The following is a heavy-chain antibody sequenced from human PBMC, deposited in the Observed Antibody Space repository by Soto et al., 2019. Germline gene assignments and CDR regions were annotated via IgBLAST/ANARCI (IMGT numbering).Heavy chain of an antibody. D-gene: IGHD3-9*01. CDR3: ARDTDTTSHYGSFDP. CDR1: GFSVRSSQ. V-gene: IGHV3-53*01. J-gene: IGHJ5*02. Sequence: GGSLRLSCAASGFSVRSSQMIWVRQAPGKGLEWVSVIFIDGTTHYGVSVKGRFTVSRDNSKNTLYLQMDSLRAEDTAMYYCARDTDTTSHYGSFDPWVQGTPVTVSS. CDR2: IFIDGTT.